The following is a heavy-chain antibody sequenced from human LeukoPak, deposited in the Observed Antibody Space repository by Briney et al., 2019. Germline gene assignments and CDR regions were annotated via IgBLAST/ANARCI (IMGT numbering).Heavy chain of an antibody. J-gene: IGHJ5*02. CDR3: ARDACSSRICSAGGNWFDP. CDR1: GYTFTTYY. V-gene: IGHV1-46*01. Sequence: ASVKVSCKASGYTFTTYYMHWVRQAPGQGLEWMGIINPSGGITSYAQEFQGRVTVTRDTSTSTVYMELSSLRSEDTAVYYCARDACSSRICSAGGNWFDPWGQGTLVTVSS. D-gene: IGHD2-2*01. CDR2: INPSGGIT.